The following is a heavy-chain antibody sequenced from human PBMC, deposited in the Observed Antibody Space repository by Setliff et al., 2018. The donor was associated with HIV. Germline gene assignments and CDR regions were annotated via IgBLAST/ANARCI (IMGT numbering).Heavy chain of an antibody. J-gene: IGHJ6*02. CDR3: ARYFDWFSYGMDV. V-gene: IGHV4-39*07. D-gene: IGHD3-9*01. CDR1: GGSISSSSYY. Sequence: ETLSLTCTVSGGSISSSSYYWGWIRQPPGKGLEWIGSIYYSGSTYYNPYLKSRVTISVDTSKNQFSLKLSSVTAADTAVYYCARYFDWFSYGMDVWGQGTTVTVSS. CDR2: IYYSGST.